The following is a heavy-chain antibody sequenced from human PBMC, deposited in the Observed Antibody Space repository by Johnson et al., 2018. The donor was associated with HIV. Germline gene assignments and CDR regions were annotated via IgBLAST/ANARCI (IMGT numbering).Heavy chain of an antibody. Sequence: QVQLVESGGGVVQPGMSLRLSCAASGFTFSSNAIHWVRQAPGKGLEWVAVISSDGTNTYYTDSVKGRFTISRDNSKNTLYLQMNSLRAEDTAVYYCAKDRYYYDSSGYYYVHDALDIWGQGTMVTVSS. CDR1: GFTFSSNA. CDR2: ISSDGTNT. V-gene: IGHV3-30*04. J-gene: IGHJ3*02. CDR3: AKDRYYYDSSGYYYVHDALDI. D-gene: IGHD3-22*01.